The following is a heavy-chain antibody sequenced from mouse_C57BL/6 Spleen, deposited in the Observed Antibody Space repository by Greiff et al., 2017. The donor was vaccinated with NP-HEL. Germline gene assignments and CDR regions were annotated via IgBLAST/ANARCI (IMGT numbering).Heavy chain of an antibody. CDR1: GYTFTSYW. V-gene: IGHV1-72*01. CDR2: IDPNSGGT. Sequence: QVQLKQSGAELARPGASVKLSCKASGYTFTSYWMHWVKQRPGRGLEWIGRIDPNSGGTKYNEKFKSKATMTVDKPSSTAYMQLSSLTSEDSAVYYCAYGSSYNYAMDYWGQGTSVTVSS. CDR3: AYGSSYNYAMDY. J-gene: IGHJ4*01. D-gene: IGHD1-1*01.